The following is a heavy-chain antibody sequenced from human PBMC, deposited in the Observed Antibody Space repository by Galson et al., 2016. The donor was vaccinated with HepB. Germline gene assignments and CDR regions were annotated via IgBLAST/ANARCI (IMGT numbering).Heavy chain of an antibody. V-gene: IGHV3-7*01. Sequence: SLRLSCAASGFTLSSHWMNWVRQAPGKGLEWVANIKKDGDEKHYVGSVKGRFTISTDNAKSSLYLQMNSLRAEDTAVYYCAGSITTPDAYWGQGTLVTVSS. D-gene: IGHD1-14*01. J-gene: IGHJ4*02. CDR2: IKKDGDEK. CDR3: AGSITTPDAY. CDR1: GFTLSSHW.